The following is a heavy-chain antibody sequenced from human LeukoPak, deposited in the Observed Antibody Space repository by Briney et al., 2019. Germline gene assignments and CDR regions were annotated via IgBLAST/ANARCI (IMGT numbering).Heavy chain of an antibody. J-gene: IGHJ3*02. V-gene: IGHV4-38-2*02. CDR1: GYSISSGYY. CDR2: INHSGST. CDR3: ASRVRDYVWGSYRSRGAFDI. Sequence: SETLSLTCTVSGYSISSGYYWGWIRQPPGKGLEWIGEINHSGSTNYNPSLKSRVTISVDTSKNQFPLKLSSVTAADTAVYYCASRVRDYVWGSYRSRGAFDIWGQGTMVTVSS. D-gene: IGHD3-16*02.